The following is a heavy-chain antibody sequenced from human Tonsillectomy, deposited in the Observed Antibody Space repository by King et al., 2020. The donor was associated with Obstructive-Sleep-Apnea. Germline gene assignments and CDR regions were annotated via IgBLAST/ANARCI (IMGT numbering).Heavy chain of an antibody. V-gene: IGHV3-33*06. CDR1: GFTFSPYN. CDR3: AKSPIIAAAGYFDY. CDR2: IWYDGTSK. J-gene: IGHJ4*02. D-gene: IGHD6-13*01. Sequence: VQLVESGGGVVQPGSSLRLSCEASGFTFSPYNMHWVRQAPGKGLEWVAVIWYDGTSKYYADSVKGRFTISRDNSKNTLYLQMNSLRAEDTAMYYCAKSPIIAAAGYFDYWGQGTLVTVSS.